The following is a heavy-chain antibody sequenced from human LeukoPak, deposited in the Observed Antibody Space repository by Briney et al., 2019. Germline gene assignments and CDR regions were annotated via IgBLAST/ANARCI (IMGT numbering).Heavy chain of an antibody. CDR2: FYHGGST. D-gene: IGHD6-19*01. CDR1: GYSISTGYY. J-gene: IGHJ4*02. CDR3: AMGVGAPEDLAVAADFDY. Sequence: PSETLSLTCTVSGYSISTGYYWDWIRQPPGKGLEWIGTFYHGGSTYYNPSLKSRVTISVDTSKNQFSLNLTSVTAADTAVYYCAMGVGAPEDLAVAADFDYWGQGTLVTVSS. V-gene: IGHV4-38-2*02.